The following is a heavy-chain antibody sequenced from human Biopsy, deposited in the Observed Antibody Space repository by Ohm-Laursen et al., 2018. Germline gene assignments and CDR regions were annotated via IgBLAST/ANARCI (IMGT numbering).Heavy chain of an antibody. D-gene: IGHD3-16*01. CDR3: STGGGDFYYNGMDV. CDR1: GFTFGDAW. Sequence: SLRLSCSASGFTFGDAWMSWIRQAPGKGLEWAGRIKGKFDGETTDYAAPVKGRFIISRDDSKSTLFLQMNSLKVEDTGVYFCSTGGGDFYYNGMDVWGQGTTVTVSS. CDR2: IKGKFDGETT. J-gene: IGHJ6*02. V-gene: IGHV3-15*01.